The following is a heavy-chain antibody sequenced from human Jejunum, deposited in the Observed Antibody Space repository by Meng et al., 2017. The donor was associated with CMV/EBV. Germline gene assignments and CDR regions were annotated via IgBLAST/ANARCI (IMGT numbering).Heavy chain of an antibody. Sequence: FTFGNFAMSWVRRAPGKGLEWLSTISGSGVTTYYADSVKGRFTISRDNSKNKLYLLMNSLRDEDTAVYHCAKDRYDSGVATLNWFDPWGQGTLVTVSS. D-gene: IGHD5-12*01. CDR3: AKDRYDSGVATLNWFDP. CDR1: FTFGNFA. J-gene: IGHJ5*02. V-gene: IGHV3-23*01. CDR2: ISGSGVTT.